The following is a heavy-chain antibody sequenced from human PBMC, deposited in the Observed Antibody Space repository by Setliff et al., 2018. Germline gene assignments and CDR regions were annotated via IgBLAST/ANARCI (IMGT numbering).Heavy chain of an antibody. CDR3: VREGYSEYFQD. D-gene: IGHD1-1*01. CDR1: GDPMSSRRYY. CDR2: IYTSWST. V-gene: IGHV4-61*09. Sequence: SETLSLTCTVSGDPMSSRRYYWAWIRQPAGKGLEWIGQIYTSWSTYYNPSLKSRVTISVDTSKNQLSLTLSSVTAADTAVYYCVREGYSEYFQDWGRGTLVTVSS. J-gene: IGHJ1*01.